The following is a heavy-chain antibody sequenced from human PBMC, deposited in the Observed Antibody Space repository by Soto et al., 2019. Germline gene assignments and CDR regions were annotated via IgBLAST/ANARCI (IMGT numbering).Heavy chain of an antibody. V-gene: IGHV4-34*01. CDR1: GGSFSGYY. Sequence: LSETLSLTCAVYGGSFSGYYWSWIRQPPGKGLEWIGEINHSGSTNYNPSLKSRVTISVDTSKNQFSLKLSSVTAADTAVYYCARGPANWNYADYWGQATMVTVYS. D-gene: IGHD1-7*01. CDR2: INHSGST. J-gene: IGHJ4*02. CDR3: ARGPANWNYADY.